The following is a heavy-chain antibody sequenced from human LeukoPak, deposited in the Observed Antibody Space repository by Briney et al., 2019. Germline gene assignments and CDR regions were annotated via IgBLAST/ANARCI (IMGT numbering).Heavy chain of an antibody. J-gene: IGHJ4*02. CDR3: ARELPGIVLVVDATIQEDTYYFDS. CDR2: INANSGGT. Sequence: ASVKVSCKASGYTFTGCFMHWVRQAPGQGLEWMGRINANSGGTRYAQNFQGRVTMTRDMSISTAYMELSKLRSDDTAVYYCARELPGIVLVVDATIQEDTYYFDSWGQGAPVTVSS. V-gene: IGHV1-2*06. D-gene: IGHD2-15*01. CDR1: GYTFTGCF.